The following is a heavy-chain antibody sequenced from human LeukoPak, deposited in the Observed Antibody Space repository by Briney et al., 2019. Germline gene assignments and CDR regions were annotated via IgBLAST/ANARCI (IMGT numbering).Heavy chain of an antibody. V-gene: IGHV1-46*01. CDR3: ARAYYYDSSGYSLYYFDY. J-gene: IGHJ4*02. D-gene: IGHD3-22*01. Sequence: ASVKVSCKASGYTFTSYYMHWVRRAPGQGLEWMGIINPSGGSTSYAQKFQGRVTMTRDTSTSTVYMELSSLRSEDTAVYYCARAYYYDSSGYSLYYFDYWGQGTLVTVSS. CDR2: INPSGGST. CDR1: GYTFTSYY.